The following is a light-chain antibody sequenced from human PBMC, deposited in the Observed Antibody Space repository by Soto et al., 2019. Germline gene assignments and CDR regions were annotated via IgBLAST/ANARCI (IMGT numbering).Light chain of an antibody. CDR1: ISDFVVYNY. CDR3: SSHTISSALQV. V-gene: IGLV2-14*01. Sequence: QSVLTQPASVSGCPGQSITISCTGTISDFVVYNYVSWYQQHPGKAPKLMIYGVSNRPSGVSNRFSGSKSGNTASLTISGLQADDEADYYCSSHTISSALQVFGTGTKVTAL. CDR2: GVS. J-gene: IGLJ1*01.